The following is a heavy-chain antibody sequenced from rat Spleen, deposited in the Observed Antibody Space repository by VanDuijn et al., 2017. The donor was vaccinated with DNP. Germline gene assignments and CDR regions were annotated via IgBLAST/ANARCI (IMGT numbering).Heavy chain of an antibody. Sequence: EVQLVESGGGPVQPGRSLKLSCAVSGFTFNDYYMAWVRQAPTKGLEWVATISYDGSSTYYRDSVKGRFTISRDNAQSTLYLQMDSLRSEDTATYYCARHRTIMPYYYSMDAWGQGTLVTVSS. CDR3: ARHRTIMPYYYSMDA. CDR1: GFTFNDYY. V-gene: IGHV5-29*01. D-gene: IGHD1-12*01. J-gene: IGHJ3*01. CDR2: ISYDGSST.